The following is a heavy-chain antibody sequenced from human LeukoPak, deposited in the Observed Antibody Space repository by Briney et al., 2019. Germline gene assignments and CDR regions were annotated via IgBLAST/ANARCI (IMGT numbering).Heavy chain of an antibody. J-gene: IGHJ4*02. CDR3: ARVRFTSDGFDY. CDR2: IYYSGST. Sequence: SETLSLTCTVSGGSISSSSYYWSWIRQPPGKGLEWIGYIYYSGSTNYNPSLKSRVTISVDTSKNQFSLKLSSVTAADTAVYYCARVRFTSDGFDYWGQGTLVTVSS. CDR1: GGSISSSSYY. V-gene: IGHV4-61*01. D-gene: IGHD3-10*01.